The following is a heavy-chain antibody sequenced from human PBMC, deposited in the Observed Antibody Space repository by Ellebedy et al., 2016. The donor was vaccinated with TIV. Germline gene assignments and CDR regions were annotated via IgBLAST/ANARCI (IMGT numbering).Heavy chain of an antibody. V-gene: IGHV3-7*01. J-gene: IGHJ5*02. Sequence: PGGSLRLSCAASGFSFRNYWMGWVRQAPGKGLEWVANIYQDGSQKYYAVSVEGRFTISRDNAQNSLYLQMKSLRVDDTAVYYCARRGSYGDYAVQINSWLGLWGQGTLVIVSS. CDR3: ARRGSYGDYAVQINSWLGL. D-gene: IGHD4-17*01. CDR1: GFSFRNYW. CDR2: IYQDGSQK.